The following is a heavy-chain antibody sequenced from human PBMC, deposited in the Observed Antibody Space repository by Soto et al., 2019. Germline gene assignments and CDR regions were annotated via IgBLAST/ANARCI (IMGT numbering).Heavy chain of an antibody. J-gene: IGHJ4*02. Sequence: GESLKISCKGSGYIFRTSCIGWVRQMPWKGLEWMGVIYPGDSDTKYSPSFEGQIIMSVDMSISTAYLQLNSLKASDTATYFCARSGGYAYDSTIPEHFFDYWGQGTMVTV. CDR3: ARSGGYAYDSTIPEHFFDY. D-gene: IGHD5-18*01. CDR2: IYPGDSDT. CDR1: GYIFRTSC. V-gene: IGHV5-51*01.